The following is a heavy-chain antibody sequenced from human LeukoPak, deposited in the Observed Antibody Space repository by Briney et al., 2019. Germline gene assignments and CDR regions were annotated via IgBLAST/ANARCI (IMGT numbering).Heavy chain of an antibody. CDR2: ISSGSSYI. J-gene: IGHJ4*02. D-gene: IGHD2-15*01. CDR1: GFTFSSYS. Sequence: PGGSLRLSCAASGFTFSSYSMNWVRQAPGKGLEWVSSISSGSSYIYYADSVKGRFTISRDNAKNSLYLQMNSLRAEDTALYYCARGSRSTHFDYWGQGTLVTVSS. V-gene: IGHV3-21*04. CDR3: ARGSRSTHFDY.